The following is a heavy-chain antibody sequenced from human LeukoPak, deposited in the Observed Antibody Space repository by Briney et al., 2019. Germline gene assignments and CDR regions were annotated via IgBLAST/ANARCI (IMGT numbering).Heavy chain of an antibody. V-gene: IGHV4-61*01. CDR1: GGSVNSGSYY. D-gene: IGHD3-22*01. CDR2: IYYSGSA. CDR3: ARGPRVVMNYFDS. Sequence: SSQTLSLTCTVSGGSVNSGSYYWSWIRQPPGKELQWIGYIYYSGSANYNPSPKSRVTISVDTSKNQFSLRLSSVTAADTAVYYCARGPRVVMNYFDSWGPGTLVTVSS. J-gene: IGHJ4*02.